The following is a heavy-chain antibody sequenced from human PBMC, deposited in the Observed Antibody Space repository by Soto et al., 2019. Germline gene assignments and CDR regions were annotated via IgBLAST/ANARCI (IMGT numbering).Heavy chain of an antibody. V-gene: IGHV1-3*01. CDR3: ARDQGLCSGGSCRGYFDY. Sequence: GASVKVSCKASGYTFTNNAIHWVRQAPGQRLEWMGWINAANGNTKYSQKFQGRVTITRDTSASTAYMELSSLRSEDTAVYYCARDQGLCSGGSCRGYFDYWGQGTLVTVSS. CDR2: INAANGNT. D-gene: IGHD2-15*01. CDR1: GYTFTNNA. J-gene: IGHJ4*02.